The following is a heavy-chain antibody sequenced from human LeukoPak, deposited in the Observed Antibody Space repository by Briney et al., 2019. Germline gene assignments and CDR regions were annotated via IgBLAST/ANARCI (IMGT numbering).Heavy chain of an antibody. CDR3: ANGGAYCGADCYLPAFDY. V-gene: IGHV4-31*03. CDR1: GGSISTPGYY. D-gene: IGHD2-21*02. Sequence: SETLSLTCTVSGGSISTPGYYWSWIRQHPGKGLEWIGYIYYSGSTYYNPSLRSRVTISVDTSKNQFSLKLSSVTAADTAVYYCANGGAYCGADCYLPAFDYCGQGTLVTVSS. CDR2: IYYSGST. J-gene: IGHJ4*02.